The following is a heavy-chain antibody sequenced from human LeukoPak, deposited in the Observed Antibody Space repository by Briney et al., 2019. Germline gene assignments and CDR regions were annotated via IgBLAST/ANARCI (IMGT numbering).Heavy chain of an antibody. CDR2: ISYDGSNK. D-gene: IGHD3-9*01. CDR1: GFTFSSYA. V-gene: IGHV3-30-3*01. J-gene: IGHJ4*02. CDR3: AREGDGYYDILTGYSLRRGYFDY. Sequence: GGSLRLSCAASGFTFSSYAMRWVRQAPGKGLEWVAVISYDGSNKYYADSVKGRFTISRDNSKNTLYLQMNSLRAEDTAVYYCAREGDGYYDILTGYSLRRGYFDYWGQGTLVTVSS.